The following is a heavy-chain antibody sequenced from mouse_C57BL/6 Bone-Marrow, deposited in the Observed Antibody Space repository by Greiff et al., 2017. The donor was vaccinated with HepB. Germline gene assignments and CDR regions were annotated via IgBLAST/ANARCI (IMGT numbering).Heavy chain of an antibody. Sequence: EVHLVESGGGLVKPGGSLKLSCAASGFTFSSYAMSWVRQTPEKRLEWVATISDGGSYTYYPDNVKGRFTISRDNAKNNLYLQMSHLKSEDTAMYYCARPSLRGYAMDYWGQGTSVTVSS. V-gene: IGHV5-4*01. D-gene: IGHD1-1*01. CDR3: ARPSLRGYAMDY. J-gene: IGHJ4*01. CDR2: ISDGGSYT. CDR1: GFTFSSYA.